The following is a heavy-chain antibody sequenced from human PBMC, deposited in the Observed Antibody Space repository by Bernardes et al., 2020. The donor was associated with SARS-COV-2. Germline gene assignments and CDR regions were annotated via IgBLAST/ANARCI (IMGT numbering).Heavy chain of an antibody. D-gene: IGHD3-3*01. J-gene: IGHJ6*02. CDR1: GFTFSDYG. Sequence: GGSLRLSCAASGFTFSDYGMHWVRQAPGKALDWVAFISSDGSNTYYADSVRGRFTISRDDSKNTVSLQMNSLRAEDTTVYYCAKDLPEWFQYYYGMDVWGQGTKVTASS. CDR3: AKDLPEWFQYYYGMDV. V-gene: IGHV3-30*18. CDR2: ISSDGSNT.